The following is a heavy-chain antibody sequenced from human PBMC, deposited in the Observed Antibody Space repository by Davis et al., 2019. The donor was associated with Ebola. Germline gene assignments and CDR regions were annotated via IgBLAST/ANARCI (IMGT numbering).Heavy chain of an antibody. CDR3: ASARGGSSGSRGMDV. V-gene: IGHV3-23*01. CDR2: ISGSGGGT. CDR1: GFTFSSYA. D-gene: IGHD6-25*01. Sequence: GGSLRLSCAASGFTFSSYAMSWVRQAPGKGLEWVSAISGSGGGTYYADSVKGRFTISRDNSKNTLYLQMNSLRAEDTSVYYCASARGGSSGSRGMDVWGQGTTVTVSS. J-gene: IGHJ6*02.